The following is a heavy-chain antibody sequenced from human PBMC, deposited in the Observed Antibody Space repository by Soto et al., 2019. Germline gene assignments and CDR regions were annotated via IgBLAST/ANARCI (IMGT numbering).Heavy chain of an antibody. V-gene: IGHV1-69*06. CDR3: ARARLAAAGDYFDY. J-gene: IGHJ4*02. CDR2: IIPIFGTA. Sequence: ASVKVSCKASGGTFSSYAISWVRQAPGQGLEWMGGIIPIFGTANYAQKFQGRVTITADKSTSTAYMELSSLRSEDTAVYYCARARLAAAGDYFDYWGQGTLVTVSS. CDR1: GGTFSSYA. D-gene: IGHD6-13*01.